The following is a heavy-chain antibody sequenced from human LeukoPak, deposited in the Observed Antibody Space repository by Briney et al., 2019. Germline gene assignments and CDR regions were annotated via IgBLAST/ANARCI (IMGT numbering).Heavy chain of an antibody. V-gene: IGHV3-30-3*01. CDR2: ISYDGSNK. J-gene: IGHJ4*02. Sequence: GGSLRLSCAASGFTFSSYAMHWVRQAPGKGLEWVAVISYDGSNKYYADSVKGRFTISRDNSKNTLYLQMNSLRTDDTAVYYCANGVGRWLQLDHWGQGILVTVSS. D-gene: IGHD5-24*01. CDR1: GFTFSSYA. CDR3: ANGVGRWLQLDH.